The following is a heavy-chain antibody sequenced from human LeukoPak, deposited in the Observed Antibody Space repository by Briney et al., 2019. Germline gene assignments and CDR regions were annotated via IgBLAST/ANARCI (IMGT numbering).Heavy chain of an antibody. CDR3: ARVVLSGAYQIDL. CDR2: INGDGSTT. CDR1: GISFDSYS. J-gene: IGHJ5*02. V-gene: IGHV3-74*01. Sequence: PGGSLRLSCAASGISFDSYSMSWVRQAPGKGLVWVSRINGDGSTTTYADSVKGRFTISRDNAQSTLYLQVNSLRVEDAAVYYCARVVLSGAYQIDLWGQGTLVTVSS. D-gene: IGHD2/OR15-2a*01.